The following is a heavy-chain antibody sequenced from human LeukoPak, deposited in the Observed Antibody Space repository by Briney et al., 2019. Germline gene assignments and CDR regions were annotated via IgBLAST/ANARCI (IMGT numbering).Heavy chain of an antibody. CDR2: INPNSGGT. CDR1: GYTFTGYY. Sequence: GASVKVSCKASGYTFTGYYMHWVRQAPGQGLEWMGWINPNSGGTNNAQKFQGRVTMTRDTSISTAYMELSRLRSDDTAVYYCASGYCSSTSCYGEEFDYWGQGTLVTVSS. D-gene: IGHD2-2*03. CDR3: ASGYCSSTSCYGEEFDY. J-gene: IGHJ4*02. V-gene: IGHV1-2*02.